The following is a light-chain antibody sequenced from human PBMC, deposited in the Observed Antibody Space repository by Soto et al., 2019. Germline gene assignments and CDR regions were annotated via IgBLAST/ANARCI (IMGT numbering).Light chain of an antibody. Sequence: DIQMTQSPSSLSASVGDRVSITCRVSQGISSFLNWYRQKPAKVPKLMIYSASNLQYGVPSRFSGSGSGTDFTLTISSLQPEDFATYYCQQSYSTPPWTFGQGTKVDIK. J-gene: IGKJ1*01. CDR3: QQSYSTPPWT. CDR1: QGISSF. CDR2: SAS. V-gene: IGKV1-39*01.